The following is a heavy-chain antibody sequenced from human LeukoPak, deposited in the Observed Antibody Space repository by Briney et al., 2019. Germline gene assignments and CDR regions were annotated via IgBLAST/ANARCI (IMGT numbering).Heavy chain of an antibody. CDR3: ARLYYDFWSGYYTGYYYYMDV. D-gene: IGHD3-3*01. CDR1: GGTFTSYA. V-gene: IGHV7-4-1*02. J-gene: IGHJ6*03. Sequence: ASVKVSCKASGGTFTSYAMNWVRQAPGQGLEWMGWINTNTGNPTYAQGFTGRFVFSLDTSVSTAYLQISSLKAEDTAVYYCARLYYDFWSGYYTGYYYYMDVWGKGTTVTVSS. CDR2: INTNTGNP.